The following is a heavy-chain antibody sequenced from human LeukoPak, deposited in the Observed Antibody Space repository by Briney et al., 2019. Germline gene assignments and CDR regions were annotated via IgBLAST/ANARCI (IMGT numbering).Heavy chain of an antibody. D-gene: IGHD2-2*01. CDR3: AREREYCSSTSCYLSAFDI. CDR1: GGSISSYY. J-gene: IGHJ3*02. V-gene: IGHV4-59*01. Sequence: PSETLSLTCTVSGGSISSYYWSWVRQPPGKGLEWIGYIYYSGSTNCNPSLKSRVTISVDTSKNQFSLKLSSVTAADTAVYYRAREREYCSSTSCYLSAFDIWGQGTMVTVSS. CDR2: IYYSGST.